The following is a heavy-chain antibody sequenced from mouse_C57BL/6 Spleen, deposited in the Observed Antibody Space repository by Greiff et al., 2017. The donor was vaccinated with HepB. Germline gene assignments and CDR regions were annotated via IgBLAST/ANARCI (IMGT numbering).Heavy chain of an antibody. CDR1: GFTFSDYG. CDR3: ARPGSSPWYFDV. J-gene: IGHJ1*03. Sequence: EVKLVESGGGLVKPGGSLKLSCAASGFTFSDYGMHWVRQAPEKGLEWVAYISSGSSTIYYADTVKGRFTISRDNAKNTLFLQMTSLRSEDTAMYYCARPGSSPWYFDVWGTGTTVTVSS. CDR2: ISSGSSTI. V-gene: IGHV5-17*01. D-gene: IGHD1-1*01.